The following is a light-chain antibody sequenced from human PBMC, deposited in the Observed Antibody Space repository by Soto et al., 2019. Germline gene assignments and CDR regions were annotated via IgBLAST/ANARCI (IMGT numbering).Light chain of an antibody. Sequence: QSALTQPASVSGSPGQSITISCTGTSSDVGGYNYVSWYQQHPGKAPKLMIYEVSNRPSGVSNRFSGSKSGNTASLTISGLQAEDEADYYCSSYTSSSTPSWVFGGGTQLT. CDR3: SSYTSSSTPSWV. CDR2: EVS. J-gene: IGLJ3*02. V-gene: IGLV2-14*01. CDR1: SSDVGGYNY.